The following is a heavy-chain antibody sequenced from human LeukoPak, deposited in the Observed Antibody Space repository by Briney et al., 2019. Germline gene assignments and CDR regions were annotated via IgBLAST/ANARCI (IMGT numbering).Heavy chain of an antibody. J-gene: IGHJ4*02. Sequence: GGSLRLSCAASGFTFSTYSMNWVRQAPGKGLEWISYISSSSSAIYYADSVKGQFSISRDNAKNSLYLQMNSLRAEDTAVYYCAKRSTAPIEGYWGQGTLVTVSS. CDR2: ISSSSSAI. CDR3: AKRSTAPIEGY. CDR1: GFTFSTYS. V-gene: IGHV3-48*01. D-gene: IGHD4-17*01.